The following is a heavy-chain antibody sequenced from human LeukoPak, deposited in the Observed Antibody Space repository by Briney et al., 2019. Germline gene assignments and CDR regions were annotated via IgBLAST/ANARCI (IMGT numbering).Heavy chain of an antibody. CDR2: IHHSGST. Sequence: PSETLSLTCTVSGGSINNSNYCWGWIRQPPGKGLEWIGSIHHSGSTNYNPSLKSRVTISLDTSKNQFSLKLSSVTDADTAVYYCARAYGGNSQYFQHWGQGTLVTVSS. CDR1: GGSINNSNYC. D-gene: IGHD4-23*01. CDR3: ARAYGGNSQYFQH. J-gene: IGHJ1*01. V-gene: IGHV4-39*07.